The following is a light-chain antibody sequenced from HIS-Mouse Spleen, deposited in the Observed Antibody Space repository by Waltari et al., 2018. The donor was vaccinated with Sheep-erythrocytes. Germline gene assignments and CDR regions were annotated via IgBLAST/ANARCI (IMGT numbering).Light chain of an antibody. CDR1: ESWRSQ. CDR3: QQYNNWPPLYT. J-gene: IGKJ2*01. Sequence: RATESWRSQLARYKPKPVQNPRLLIYGASSRSNGMQARFSGSGSGTEFTVANNSRQSEDIAVYYCQQYNNWPPLYTFGQGTKLEIK. V-gene: IGKV3-15*01. CDR2: GAS.